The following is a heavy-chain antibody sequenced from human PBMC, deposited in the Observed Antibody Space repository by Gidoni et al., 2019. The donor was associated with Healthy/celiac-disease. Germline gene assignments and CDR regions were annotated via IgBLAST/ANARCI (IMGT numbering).Heavy chain of an antibody. J-gene: IGHJ3*02. CDR3: TTGLYDSSGYYAFDI. Sequence: EVQLVESGRGLVKPGGSLRLSCAASGFTFITAGMSWVRQAPGTGLEWVGRIKSKTDGGTTDYAAPVKGRFTISRDDSKNTLYLQMNSLKTEDTAVYYCTTGLYDSSGYYAFDIWGQGTMVTVSS. CDR2: IKSKTDGGTT. D-gene: IGHD3-22*01. V-gene: IGHV3-15*01. CDR1: GFTFITAG.